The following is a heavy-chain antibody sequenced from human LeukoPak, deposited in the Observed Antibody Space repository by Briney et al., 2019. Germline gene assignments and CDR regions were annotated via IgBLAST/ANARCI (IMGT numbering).Heavy chain of an antibody. V-gene: IGHV1-8*03. J-gene: IGHJ4*02. CDR3: ARGSDDAFDY. CDR2: MNPNSGNT. CDR1: GYTFSSYD. Sequence: GPSVKASCKPSGYTFSSYDINSVRQATGQGLEWMGWMNPNSGNTGYAQKFQGRVTITRNTSISTAYMELSSLRSEDTAVYYCARGSDDAFDYWGQGTLVTVSS. D-gene: IGHD6-25*01.